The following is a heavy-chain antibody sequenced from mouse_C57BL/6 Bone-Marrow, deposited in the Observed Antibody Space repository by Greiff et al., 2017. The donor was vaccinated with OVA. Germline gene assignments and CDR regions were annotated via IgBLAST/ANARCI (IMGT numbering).Heavy chain of an antibody. V-gene: IGHV14-4*01. Sequence: EVQGVESGAELVRPGASVKLSCTASGFNIKDDYMHWVKQRPEQGLEWIGWIDPENGDTEYASKFQGKATITADTSSNTAYLQLSSLTSEDTAVYYFTTWYYDGGGCYYAMDYWGQGTSVTVSS. CDR1: GFNIKDDY. D-gene: IGHD1-1*01. CDR3: TTWYYDGGGCYYAMDY. CDR2: IDPENGDT. J-gene: IGHJ4*01.